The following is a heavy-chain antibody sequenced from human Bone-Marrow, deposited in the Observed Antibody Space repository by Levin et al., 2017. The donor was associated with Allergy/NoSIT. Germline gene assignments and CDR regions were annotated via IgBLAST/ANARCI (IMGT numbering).Heavy chain of an antibody. CDR1: GITFSTYW. D-gene: IGHD2-2*01. V-gene: IGHV3-7*01. CDR2: INQDGSED. Sequence: GESLKISCAASGITFSTYWMNWVRQAPWKGLEWVANINQDGSEDHYVDSLKGRFTISRDNAKNSLYLQMNSLRAEDTAVYYCARGYCTTTNCYGAPDFWGQGTLVTVSS. J-gene: IGHJ4*02. CDR3: ARGYCTTTNCYGAPDF.